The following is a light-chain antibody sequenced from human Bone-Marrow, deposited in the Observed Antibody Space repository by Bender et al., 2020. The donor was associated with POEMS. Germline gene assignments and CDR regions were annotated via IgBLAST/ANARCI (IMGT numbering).Light chain of an antibody. Sequence: QSVLTQPPSASGTPGQRVTISCSGTSSNIGSNSIYWYQQFPGTAPKLLILRSNQRPSGVPDRFSGSKSGTSASLDISGLRSEDEADYYCAAWDNNLSGPMFGGGTKLTVL. CDR2: RSN. CDR1: SSNIGSNS. CDR3: AAWDNNLSGPM. V-gene: IGLV1-47*01. J-gene: IGLJ3*02.